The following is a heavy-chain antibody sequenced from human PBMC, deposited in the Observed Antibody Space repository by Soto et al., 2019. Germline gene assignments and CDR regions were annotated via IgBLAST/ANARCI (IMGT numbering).Heavy chain of an antibody. CDR1: GGSISSDY. CDR3: ARDLWGYCGADCYPLDV. J-gene: IGHJ6*02. V-gene: IGHV4-59*01. Sequence: SETLSLTCTGSGGSISSDYWSWIREPPGKGLEWIGYMYNTGSTIYNPSLKSRVTISVDTSKNQFSLKLNSVTAADTVVYYCARDLWGYCGADCYPLDVWGQGTTVT. CDR2: MYNTGST. D-gene: IGHD2-21*02.